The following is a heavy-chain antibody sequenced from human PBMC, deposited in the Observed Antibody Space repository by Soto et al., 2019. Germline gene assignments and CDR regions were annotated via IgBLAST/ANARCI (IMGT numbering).Heavy chain of an antibody. Sequence: EVQLVESGGGLVQPGGSLRLSCAASGFTVSSNYMSWVRQAPGKGLEWVSVIYSGGSTYYGDSVKGRFTISRDNSKNTLYLQMNSLRAEDTAVYYCAREMNCSGGSCYGAFDIWGQGTMVTVSS. J-gene: IGHJ3*02. CDR3: AREMNCSGGSCYGAFDI. D-gene: IGHD2-15*01. CDR2: IYSGGST. CDR1: GFTVSSNY. V-gene: IGHV3-66*01.